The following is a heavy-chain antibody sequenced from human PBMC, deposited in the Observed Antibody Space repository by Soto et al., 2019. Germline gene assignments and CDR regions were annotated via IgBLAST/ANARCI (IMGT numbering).Heavy chain of an antibody. Sequence: GGSLRLSCAASGFTFSSYAMSWVRQAPGKGLGWVSAISGSGGSTYYADSVKGRFTISRDNSKNTLYLQMNSLRAEDTAVYYCAKPRYYGSGRGPFDIWGQGTMVTVSS. D-gene: IGHD3-10*01. CDR1: GFTFSSYA. V-gene: IGHV3-23*01. J-gene: IGHJ3*02. CDR3: AKPRYYGSGRGPFDI. CDR2: ISGSGGST.